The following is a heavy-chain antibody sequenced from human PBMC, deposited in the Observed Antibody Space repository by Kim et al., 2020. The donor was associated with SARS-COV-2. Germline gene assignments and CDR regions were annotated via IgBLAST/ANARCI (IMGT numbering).Heavy chain of an antibody. V-gene: IGHV3-11*04. Sequence: GGSLRLSCAASGFTFSDYYMSWIRQAPGKGLEWVSYIDSSSVTTYYADSVKRRFTICRDNARNSLYLQMNSLRAEDTGIYYCARGGVVRGVTSDYWGQG. CDR3: ARGGVVRGVTSDY. J-gene: IGHJ4*02. CDR1: GFTFSDYY. D-gene: IGHD3-10*01. CDR2: IDSSSVTT.